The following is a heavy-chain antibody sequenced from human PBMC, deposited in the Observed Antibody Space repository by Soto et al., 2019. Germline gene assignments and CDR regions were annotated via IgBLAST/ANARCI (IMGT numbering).Heavy chain of an antibody. V-gene: IGHV1-18*01. D-gene: IGHD3-22*01. CDR3: ARDQYYYDSSGYYFCPDAFDI. J-gene: IGHJ3*02. CDR1: GYTFTSYG. CDR2: ISAYNGNT. Sequence: ASVKVSCKASGYTFTSYGISWVRQAPGQGPEWMGWISAYNGNTNYAQKLQGRVTMTTDTSTSTAYMELRSLRSDDTAVYYCARDQYYYDSSGYYFCPDAFDIWG.